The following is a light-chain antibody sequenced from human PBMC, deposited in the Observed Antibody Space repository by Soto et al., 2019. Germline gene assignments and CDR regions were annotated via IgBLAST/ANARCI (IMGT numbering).Light chain of an antibody. Sequence: DIQMTQSPSSLSASVGGRVTITCRASQDINNFLAWFQQKPGKAPKPLIYSASSLQDGVPSRFSGSGSGTHFTLTISSLQPEDFATYFCLQYDRFPVTFGGGTRVDIE. CDR3: LQYDRFPVT. CDR1: QDINNF. CDR2: SAS. V-gene: IGKV1-16*01. J-gene: IGKJ4*01.